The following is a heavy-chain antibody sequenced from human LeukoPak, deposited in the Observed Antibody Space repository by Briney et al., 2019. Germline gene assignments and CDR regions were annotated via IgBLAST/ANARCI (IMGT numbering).Heavy chain of an antibody. CDR1: GFTFSNFW. Sequence: PGGSLRLSCAASGFTFSNFWMSWVRQAPGKGLEWVANIRQDGNEKYYVDSVKGRFTISRDNAKNSLYLQMNSLRAEDTAVYYCARNLRPGSSYGYYYGMDVWGQGTTVTVSS. CDR2: IRQDGNEK. J-gene: IGHJ6*02. CDR3: ARNLRPGSSYGYYYGMDV. D-gene: IGHD3-10*01. V-gene: IGHV3-7*01.